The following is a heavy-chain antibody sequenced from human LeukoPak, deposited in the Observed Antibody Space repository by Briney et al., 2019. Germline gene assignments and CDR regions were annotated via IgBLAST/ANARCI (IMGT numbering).Heavy chain of an antibody. CDR3: ARDRDSNYGVLYDY. V-gene: IGHV1-69*01. D-gene: IGHD4-11*01. CDR1: GGTFSSYA. CDR2: IIPIFGTA. Sequence: SVKVSCKASGGTFSSYAISWVRQAPGQGLEWMGGIIPIFGTANYAQKFQGRVTITADESTSTAYMELSSLRFEDTAVYYCARDRDSNYGVLYDYWGQGTLVTVSS. J-gene: IGHJ4*02.